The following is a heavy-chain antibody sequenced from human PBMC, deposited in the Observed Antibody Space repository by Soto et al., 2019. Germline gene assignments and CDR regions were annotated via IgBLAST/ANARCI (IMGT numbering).Heavy chain of an antibody. CDR2: ISYSGNT. CDR3: ECLSGKRGSPSDY. CDR1: GDSTSNYY. V-gene: IGHV4-59*01. Sequence: SETLSLTCIISGDSTSNYYWSWIRQSPGKGLEWIGYISYSGNTNYNPSLKSRVTISVDTSKEQLSLKVTSLTAADLAMYYCECLSGKRGSPSDYWGQGTQVTAAS. D-gene: IGHD2-15*01. J-gene: IGHJ4*02.